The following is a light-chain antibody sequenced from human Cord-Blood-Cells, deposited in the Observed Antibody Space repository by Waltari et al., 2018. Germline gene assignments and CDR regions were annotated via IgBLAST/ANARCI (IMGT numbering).Light chain of an antibody. Sequence: QSALTQPASVSGSPAQSISISCTGTSSDVGGYNSVSWYQQHPGKAPKLMIYDVSKRPSGVSNRFSGSKSGNTASLTISGLQAEDEADYYCSSYTSSSTYVFGTGTKVTVL. CDR3: SSYTSSSTYV. CDR1: SSDVGGYNS. J-gene: IGLJ1*01. V-gene: IGLV2-14*01. CDR2: DVS.